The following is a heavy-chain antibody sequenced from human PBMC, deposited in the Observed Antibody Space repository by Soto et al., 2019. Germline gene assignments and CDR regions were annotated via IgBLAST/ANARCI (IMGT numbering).Heavy chain of an antibody. CDR1: GFTFSTYA. J-gene: IGHJ6*02. CDR3: AGDGRAGHCSGGSCYFYFGLDV. Sequence: QVQLVESGGGVVQPGRSLRLSCAASGFTFSTYAMHWVRQAPGKGLEWVAVISYDGNNQQYADSVKGRFTISRDNSKNTLDLQMSSLRAEDTAAYYCAGDGRAGHCSGGSCYFYFGLDVWGPGTTVTVSS. V-gene: IGHV3-30-3*01. CDR2: ISYDGNNQ. D-gene: IGHD2-15*01.